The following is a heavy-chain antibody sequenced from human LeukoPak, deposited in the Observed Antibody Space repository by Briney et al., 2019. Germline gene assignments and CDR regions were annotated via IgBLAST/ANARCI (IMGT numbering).Heavy chain of an antibody. CDR2: IIPIFGTA. V-gene: IGHV1-69*06. CDR3: ARVYGSGSSLPNDY. CDR1: RGTFSSYA. J-gene: IGHJ4*02. Sequence: GASVKVSCKASRGTFSSYAISWVRQATGQGLEWMGGIIPIFGTANYAQKFQGRVTITADKSTSTAYMELSSLRSEDTAVYYCARVYGSGSSLPNDYWGQGTLVTVSS. D-gene: IGHD3-10*01.